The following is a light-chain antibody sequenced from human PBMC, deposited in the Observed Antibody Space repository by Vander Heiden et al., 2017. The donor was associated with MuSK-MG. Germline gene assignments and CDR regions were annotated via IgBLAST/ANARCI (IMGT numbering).Light chain of an antibody. V-gene: IGLV3-21*02. Sequence: SYVLIQLLPVLVAQGQTARITCGGNNIGSKSVHWYQQKPGQAPVLVVYDDSDRPSGIPERFSGSNSRNTATLTISRVEARDEADYYCQVWDSSSDHQVFGGGTKLTVL. CDR3: QVWDSSSDHQV. J-gene: IGLJ2*01. CDR1: NIGSKS. CDR2: DDS.